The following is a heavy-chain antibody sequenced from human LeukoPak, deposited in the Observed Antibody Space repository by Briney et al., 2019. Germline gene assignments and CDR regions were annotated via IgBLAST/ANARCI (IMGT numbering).Heavy chain of an antibody. J-gene: IGHJ4*02. CDR2: ISGSGGST. V-gene: IGHV3-23*01. CDR3: AKDRYGGNPKYYFDY. CDR1: GFTFSSYA. Sequence: GGSLRLSCAASGFTFSSYAMSWVRRAPGKGLGWVSGISGSGGSTYYADSVKGRFTISRDNSKNTPYLQMNSLRAEDTAVYYCAKDRYGGNPKYYFDYWGQGTLVTVSS. D-gene: IGHD4-23*01.